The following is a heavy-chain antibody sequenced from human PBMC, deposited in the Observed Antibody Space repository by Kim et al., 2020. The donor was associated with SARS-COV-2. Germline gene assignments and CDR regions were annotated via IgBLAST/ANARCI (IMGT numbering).Heavy chain of an antibody. V-gene: IGHV3-53*04. D-gene: IGHD3-22*01. Sequence: SVKGRFTISVQNTKNTLYLQMISLRAKDTGVYYCARGDYYGSSCYRAFDYWGQGTLVTVSS. J-gene: IGHJ4*02. CDR3: ARGDYYGSSCYRAFDY.